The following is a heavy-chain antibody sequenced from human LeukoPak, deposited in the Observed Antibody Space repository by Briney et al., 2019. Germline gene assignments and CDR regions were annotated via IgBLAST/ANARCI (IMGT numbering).Heavy chain of an antibody. Sequence: SETLSLTCTASGGPISCSTCNWGWIRQPPGKGLEWIGSIYYSGSTYYNPSLKSRVTISLDTSKNQFSLKLSSVTAADTAVYYCARGEFGDPNWFDPWGQGTLVTVSS. CDR3: ARGEFGDPNWFDP. J-gene: IGHJ5*02. CDR1: GGPISCSTCN. V-gene: IGHV4-39*07. CDR2: IYYSGST. D-gene: IGHD3-10*01.